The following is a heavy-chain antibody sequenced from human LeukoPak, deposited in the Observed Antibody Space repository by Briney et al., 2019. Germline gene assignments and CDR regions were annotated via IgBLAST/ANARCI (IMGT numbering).Heavy chain of an antibody. CDR3: ARLKYGGNSIFDY. J-gene: IGHJ4*02. D-gene: IGHD4-23*01. CDR2: ISSSSSYT. CDR1: GFTFSDYY. Sequence: GGSLRLYCAASGFTFSDYYMSWIRQAPGKGLEWVSYISSSSSYTNYADSVQGRFTISRDNAKNSLYLQMNSLRAEDTAVYYCARLKYGGNSIFDYWGQGTLVTVSS. V-gene: IGHV3-11*03.